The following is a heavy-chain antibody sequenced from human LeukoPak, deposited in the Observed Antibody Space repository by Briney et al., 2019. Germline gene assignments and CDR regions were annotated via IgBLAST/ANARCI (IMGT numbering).Heavy chain of an antibody. CDR1: GGSISSYY. J-gene: IGHJ5*02. V-gene: IGHV4-59*12. CDR3: ATGKGTPWFDP. D-gene: IGHD3-10*01. Sequence: SETLSLTCTVSGGSISSYYWSWIRQPPGKGLEWIGYIYYSGSTNYNPSLKSRVTISVDTSKNQFSLKLSSVTAADTAVYYCATGKGTPWFDPWGQGTLVTVSS. CDR2: IYYSGST.